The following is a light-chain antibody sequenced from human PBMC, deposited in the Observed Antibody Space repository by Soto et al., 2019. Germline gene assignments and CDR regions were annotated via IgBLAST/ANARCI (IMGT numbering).Light chain of an antibody. Sequence: EIVLTQSPATLSLSPGERATLSCRASQSVSSYLAWYQQKPGQAPRLLIYDASNRATGIPARFSGSGSGTDFTLTISSLDPDDFAVYYCQQRSNWPITFGQGTRLDIK. CDR3: QQRSNWPIT. V-gene: IGKV3-11*01. J-gene: IGKJ5*01. CDR2: DAS. CDR1: QSVSSY.